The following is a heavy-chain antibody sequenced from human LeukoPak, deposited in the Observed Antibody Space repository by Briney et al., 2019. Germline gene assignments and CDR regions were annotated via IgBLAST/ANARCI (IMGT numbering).Heavy chain of an antibody. CDR2: IYTTGRT. V-gene: IGHV4-59*02. CDR3: ARDRGPVDYDSSGYAPHFDY. CDR1: GGSVNSYY. D-gene: IGHD3-22*01. J-gene: IGHJ4*02. Sequence: SETLSLTCSVSGGSVNSYYWSWIRQPPGKGLEWIGYIYTTGRTNYNPSLKSRVTISVDTSKNQFSLKLSSVTAADTAVYYCARDRGPVDYDSSGYAPHFDYWGQGTLVTVSS.